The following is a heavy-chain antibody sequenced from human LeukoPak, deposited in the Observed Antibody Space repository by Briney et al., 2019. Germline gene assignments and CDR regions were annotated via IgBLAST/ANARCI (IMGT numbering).Heavy chain of an antibody. CDR1: GFTFSGYA. V-gene: IGHV3-23*01. CDR2: ISGSGGST. Sequence: GGSLRLSCAASGFTFSGYAMSWVRQAPGKGLEWVSAISGSGGSTYYADSVNGRFTISRDNYKNTLYLQMNGLRAEDTAVYYCAKDHRHYYDSSGYYRGGFDYWGQGTLVTVA. J-gene: IGHJ4*02. CDR3: AKDHRHYYDSSGYYRGGFDY. D-gene: IGHD3-22*01.